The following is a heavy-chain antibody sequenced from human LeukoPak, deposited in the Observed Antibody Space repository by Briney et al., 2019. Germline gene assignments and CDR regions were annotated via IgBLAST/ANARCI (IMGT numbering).Heavy chain of an antibody. D-gene: IGHD1-26*01. CDR3: ARHRDLNLVGASAY. Sequence: GESLQISCKGSGYSFTSYLIGWVRPMSGKGLEWRGIIYPGDSDTRYSPSFRGQVTISADKSIRTAYLQWSSLKASDTAMYYCARHRDLNLVGASAYWGQGTLVTVSS. CDR2: IYPGDSDT. J-gene: IGHJ4*02. CDR1: GYSFTSYL. V-gene: IGHV5-51*01.